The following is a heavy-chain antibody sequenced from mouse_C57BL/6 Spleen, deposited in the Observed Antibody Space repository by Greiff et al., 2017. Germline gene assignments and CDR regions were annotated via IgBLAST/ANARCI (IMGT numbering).Heavy chain of an antibody. D-gene: IGHD2-4*01. J-gene: IGHJ2*01. V-gene: IGHV1-82*01. CDR3: ARGDDYDGYYFDY. Sequence: VKLVESGPELVKPGASVKISCKASGYAFSSSWMNWVKQRPGKGLEWIGRIYPGDGDTNYNGKFKGKATLTADTSSSTAYMHVSSLTSEDSEVYVGARGDDYDGYYFDYWGQGTTLTVSS. CDR2: IYPGDGDT. CDR1: GYAFSSSW.